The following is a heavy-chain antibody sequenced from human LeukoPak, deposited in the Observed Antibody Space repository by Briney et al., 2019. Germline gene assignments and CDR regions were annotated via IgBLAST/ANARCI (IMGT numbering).Heavy chain of an antibody. CDR1: GGSISSGSYY. CDR2: IYTSGST. J-gene: IGHJ6*02. Sequence: PSEPLSLTCRVSGGSISSGSYYWSWIRQPAGKGLGWIGRIYTSGSTNYNPSLKSRVTISVDTSKNQFSLKLSSVTAADTAVYYCARAEDYYYYYGMDVWGQGTTVTVSS. V-gene: IGHV4-61*02. CDR3: ARAEDYYYYYGMDV.